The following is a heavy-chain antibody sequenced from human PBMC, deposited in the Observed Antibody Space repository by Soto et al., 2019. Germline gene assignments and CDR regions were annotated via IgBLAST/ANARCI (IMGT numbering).Heavy chain of an antibody. J-gene: IGHJ4*02. Sequence: EGSLSLSCAASGFTFSSYAMTWVRQAPGKGLEYVSSITGSGGSTYYADSVRGRFTISRDNSKNTLFVQMNSLRAEDTAIYYCAKCGSDYYPVDYWGQGTLVTVSS. CDR2: ITGSGGST. CDR1: GFTFSSYA. D-gene: IGHD2-21*01. CDR3: AKCGSDYYPVDY. V-gene: IGHV3-23*01.